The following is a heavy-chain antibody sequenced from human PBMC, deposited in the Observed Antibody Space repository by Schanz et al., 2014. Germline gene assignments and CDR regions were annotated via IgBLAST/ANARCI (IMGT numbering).Heavy chain of an antibody. CDR3: AKTPREYCNYDNCPNWFDS. D-gene: IGHD2-15*01. J-gene: IGHJ5*01. CDR2: INSVGSNT. Sequence: EVKLLESGGTLVRPGGSLRLSCAASGFTFSSHWMHWVRQDPGKGLVWVARINSVGSNTDYADSVTGRFTISRDNAKNTLYLQMNTLRAEDTAVYYCAKTPREYCNYDNCPNWFDSWGQGTLVTASS. CDR1: GFTFSSHW. V-gene: IGHV3-74*02.